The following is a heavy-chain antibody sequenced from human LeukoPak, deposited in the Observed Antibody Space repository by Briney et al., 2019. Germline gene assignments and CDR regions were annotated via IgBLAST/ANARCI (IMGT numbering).Heavy chain of an antibody. Sequence: GGSLRLSCAASGFTFSSYEMNWVRQAPGKGLEWVSYISSSSSTIYYADSVKGRFTISRDNAKNSLYLQMNSLRAEDTAVYYCAGTYYYDSSGYYYRDAFDIWGQGTMVTVSS. CDR3: AGTYYYDSSGYYYRDAFDI. J-gene: IGHJ3*02. V-gene: IGHV3-48*01. D-gene: IGHD3-22*01. CDR2: ISSSSSTI. CDR1: GFTFSSYE.